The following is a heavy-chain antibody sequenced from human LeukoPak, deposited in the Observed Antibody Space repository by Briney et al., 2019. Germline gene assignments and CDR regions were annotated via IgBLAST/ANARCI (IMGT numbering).Heavy chain of an antibody. D-gene: IGHD3-10*01. CDR1: GGSISSSSYY. CDR3: ARDVVSASYYGSGSYYNLFDY. J-gene: IGHJ4*02. Sequence: SETLSLTCTVSGGSISSSSYYWGWIRQPPGKGLEWIGSIYYSGSTYYNPSLKSPVTISVDTSKNQFSLKLSSVTAADAAVYYCARDVVSASYYGSGSYYNLFDYWGQGTLVTVSS. V-gene: IGHV4-39*07. CDR2: IYYSGST.